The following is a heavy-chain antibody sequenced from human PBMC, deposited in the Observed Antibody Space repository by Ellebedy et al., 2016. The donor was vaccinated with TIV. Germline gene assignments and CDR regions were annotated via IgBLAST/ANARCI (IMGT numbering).Heavy chain of an antibody. CDR3: ARDPLVYCSGGSCYEWFDP. CDR1: GGTFSSYA. D-gene: IGHD2-15*01. J-gene: IGHJ5*02. CDR2: IIPIFGTA. V-gene: IGHV1-69*13. Sequence: SVKVSXXASGGTFSSYAISWVRQAPGQGLEWMGGIIPIFGTANYAQKFQGRVTITADESTSTAYMELSSLRSEDTAVYYCARDPLVYCSGGSCYEWFDPWGQGTLVTVSS.